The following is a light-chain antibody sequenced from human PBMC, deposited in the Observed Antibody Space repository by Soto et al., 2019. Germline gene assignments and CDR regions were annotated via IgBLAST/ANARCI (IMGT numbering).Light chain of an antibody. CDR1: SSDVGGYDY. CDR3: ISYASINTYV. J-gene: IGLJ1*01. Sequence: QSALTQPASVSGSPGQSITISCTGTSSDVGGYDYVSWYQQHPGKAPKLMIYDVTNRPSGVSNRFSGSTSGNPASLTISGLQAEDEADYYCISYASINTYVFGTGTKLTVL. V-gene: IGLV2-14*01. CDR2: DVT.